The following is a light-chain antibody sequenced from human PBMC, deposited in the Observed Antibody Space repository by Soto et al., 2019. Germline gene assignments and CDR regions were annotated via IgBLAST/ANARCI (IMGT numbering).Light chain of an antibody. CDR3: QQYYSDFFT. J-gene: IGKJ2*01. V-gene: IGKV4-1*01. Sequence: DIVMTQSPDSLTASLGERATINCKSSQSLLYSSHNKTYLAWYQHRPGQSPKMLIFWASARESGVPDRFAGSGSENDFTLTISSLQAEDAAAYYCQQYYSDFFTFGQGTMLEIK. CDR1: QSLLYSSHNKTY. CDR2: WAS.